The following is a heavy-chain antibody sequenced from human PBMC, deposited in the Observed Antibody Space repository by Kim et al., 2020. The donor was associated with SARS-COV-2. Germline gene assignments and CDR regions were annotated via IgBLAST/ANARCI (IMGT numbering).Heavy chain of an antibody. J-gene: IGHJ3*02. CDR1: GFTFSSYP. Sequence: GGSLRLSCAASGFTFSSYPMHWVRQAPGKGLEWVAVISYDGSNKYYADSVKGRFTISRDNSKNTLYLQMNSLRAEDTAVYYCARTSNGYYFDAFDIWGQGTMVTVSS. V-gene: IGHV3-30-3*01. D-gene: IGHD3-22*01. CDR3: ARTSNGYYFDAFDI. CDR2: ISYDGSNK.